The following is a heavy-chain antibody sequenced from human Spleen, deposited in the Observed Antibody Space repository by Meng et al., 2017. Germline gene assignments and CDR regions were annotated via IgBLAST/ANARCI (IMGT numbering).Heavy chain of an antibody. J-gene: IGHJ5*02. CDR1: GASIRSSDW. V-gene: IGHV4-4*02. Sequence: QVQLQESGPGLVKPSGTLSLHSAVAGASIRSSDWWSWVRQPPGKGLEWIGEISQGSGRTNYNPSLKSRVPISLDKSKNQFSLNVNSVTAADTAVYYCVRNEGYSFGAWGQGTLVTVSS. CDR3: VRNEGYSFGA. D-gene: IGHD2-21*01. CDR2: ISQGSGRT.